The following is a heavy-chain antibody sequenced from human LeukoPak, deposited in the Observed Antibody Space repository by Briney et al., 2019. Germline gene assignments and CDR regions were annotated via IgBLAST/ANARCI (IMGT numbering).Heavy chain of an antibody. CDR1: GFTFSSCG. V-gene: IGHV3-30*02. J-gene: IGHJ4*02. CDR3: AKVNGATNYYFDY. D-gene: IGHD5-24*01. Sequence: PGGSLRLSCAASGFTFSSCGMHWVRQAPGKGLEWVAFIRYDGSNKYYADSVKGRFTISRDNSKNTLYLQMNSLRAEDTAVYYCAKVNGATNYYFDYWGQGTLVTVSS. CDR2: IRYDGSNK.